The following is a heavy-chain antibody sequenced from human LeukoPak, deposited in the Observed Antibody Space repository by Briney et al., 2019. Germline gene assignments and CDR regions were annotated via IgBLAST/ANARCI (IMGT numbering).Heavy chain of an antibody. Sequence: GGSLRLSCAASGFTFSSYAMSWVRQAPGEGLEWVSAISDSGGSTYYADSVKGRFTISRDNSKNTLYLQMNSLRAEDTAVYYCAKGQVAGTSDFDYWGQGTLVTVSS. CDR2: ISDSGGST. J-gene: IGHJ4*02. D-gene: IGHD6-19*01. CDR3: AKGQVAGTSDFDY. V-gene: IGHV3-23*01. CDR1: GFTFSSYA.